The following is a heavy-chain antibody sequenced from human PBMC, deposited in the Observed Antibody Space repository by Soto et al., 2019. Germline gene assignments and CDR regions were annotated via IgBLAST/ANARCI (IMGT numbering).Heavy chain of an antibody. D-gene: IGHD6-13*01. V-gene: IGHV1-69*01. CDR2: IIPIFGTA. Sequence: QVQLVQSGAEVKKPGSSVKVSCKASGGTFSSYAISWVRQAPGQGLEWMGGIIPIFGTANYAQKFQGRVTITADESTSTAYMELSSLSSEDTAVYYCAKGSTGYSSRWYEGENWFDPWGQGTLVTVSS. CDR1: GGTFSSYA. CDR3: AKGSTGYSSRWYEGENWFDP. J-gene: IGHJ5*02.